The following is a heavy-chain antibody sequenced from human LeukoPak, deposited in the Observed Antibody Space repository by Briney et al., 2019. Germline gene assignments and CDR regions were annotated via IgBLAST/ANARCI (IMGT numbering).Heavy chain of an antibody. CDR2: ITSNGDTT. CDR1: GFTLVVFV. Sequence: PGGSLSLSWAAFGFTLVVFVLHGFRQAPGKGPEYDSTITSNGDTTNYGSSVKGKITISRDNSKNTLFLQMGRLRTEDTAVYYSARENGGGSDYWGQGTLVTVSS. V-gene: IGHV3-64*01. J-gene: IGHJ4*02. CDR3: ARENGGGSDY. D-gene: IGHD5-24*01.